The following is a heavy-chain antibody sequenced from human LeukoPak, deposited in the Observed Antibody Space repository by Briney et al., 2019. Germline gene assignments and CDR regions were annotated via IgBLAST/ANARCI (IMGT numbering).Heavy chain of an antibody. Sequence: TGGSLRLSCAASGFTFKYFAMNWVRQAPGKGLEWVATVTGSATSTYYADSVKGRFTISRDNSKNTLYLQMNSLRAEDTAVYYCARGLMGPQPFDYWGQGTLVTVSS. CDR2: VTGSATST. D-gene: IGHD3-16*01. J-gene: IGHJ4*02. CDR1: GFTFKYFA. V-gene: IGHV3-23*01. CDR3: ARGLMGPQPFDY.